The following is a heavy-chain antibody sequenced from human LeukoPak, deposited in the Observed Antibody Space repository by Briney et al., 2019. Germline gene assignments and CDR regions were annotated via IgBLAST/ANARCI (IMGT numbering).Heavy chain of an antibody. CDR1: GFTFNNYA. CDR3: SAGEGYYDSSDYYSAWAFNV. CDR2: ISGSGSIT. D-gene: IGHD3-22*01. V-gene: IGHV3-23*01. Sequence: GGSLRLSCVSSGFTFNNYAMNWVRQAPGKGLEWVSSISGSGSITYYADSVKGRFTISRDNAKNSLYLQMNSLRAEDTAVYYCSAGEGYYDSSDYYSAWAFNVWGQGTMVTVSS. J-gene: IGHJ3*01.